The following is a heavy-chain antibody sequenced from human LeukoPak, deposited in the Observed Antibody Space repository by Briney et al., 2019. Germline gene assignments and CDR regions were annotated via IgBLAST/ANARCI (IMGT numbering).Heavy chain of an antibody. Sequence: GASVKIFCKASGYTFTSYGISWVRQAPGQGLEWMGWISAYNGNTNYAQKLQGRVTMTTDTSTSTAYMELRSLRSDDTAVYYCARDGPSYYYDSSGYRDYWGQGTLVTVSS. CDR3: ARDGPSYYYDSSGYRDY. CDR2: ISAYNGNT. CDR1: GYTFTSYG. J-gene: IGHJ4*02. D-gene: IGHD3-22*01. V-gene: IGHV1-18*01.